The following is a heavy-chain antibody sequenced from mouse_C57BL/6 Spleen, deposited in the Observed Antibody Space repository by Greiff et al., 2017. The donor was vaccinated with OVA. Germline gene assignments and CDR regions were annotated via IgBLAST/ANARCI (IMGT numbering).Heavy chain of an antibody. Sequence: LVESGPELVKPGASVKISCKASGYSFTGYYMNWVKQSPEKSLEWIGEINPSTGGTTYNQKFKAKATLTVDKSSSTAYMQLKSLTSEDSAVYYCARSLYYYGSSLFAYWGQGTLVTVSA. CDR1: GYSFTGYY. V-gene: IGHV1-42*01. CDR2: INPSTGGT. D-gene: IGHD1-1*01. CDR3: ARSLYYYGSSLFAY. J-gene: IGHJ3*01.